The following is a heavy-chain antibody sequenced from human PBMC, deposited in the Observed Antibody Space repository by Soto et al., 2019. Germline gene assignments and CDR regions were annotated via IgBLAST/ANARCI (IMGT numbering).Heavy chain of an antibody. CDR1: GYTFTSYY. J-gene: IGHJ4*02. D-gene: IGHD3-10*01. CDR2: INPSGGST. V-gene: IGHV1-46*01. Sequence: ASVKVSCKASGYTFTSYYMHWVRQAPGQGLEWMGIINPSGGSTSYAQKFQGRVTMTRDTSTSTVYMELSSLRSEDTAVYYCARDVLTMVRGVIITFPFDYWGQGTLVTVSS. CDR3: ARDVLTMVRGVIITFPFDY.